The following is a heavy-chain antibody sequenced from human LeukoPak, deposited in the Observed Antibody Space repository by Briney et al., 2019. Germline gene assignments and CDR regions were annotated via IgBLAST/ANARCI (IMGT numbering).Heavy chain of an antibody. J-gene: IGHJ4*02. CDR1: GGSFNGYY. D-gene: IGHD1-26*01. CDR3: ARGAGRYSSNLDY. Sequence: SETLSLTCAASGGSFNGYYWSWIRQAPGKGLEWIGEISDSGSTNFSPSLKSRVSLSVDMSKRQFSLRLSSVTAADTAVYYCARGAGRYSSNLDYWGQGPLVTVTS. V-gene: IGHV4-34*01. CDR2: ISDSGST.